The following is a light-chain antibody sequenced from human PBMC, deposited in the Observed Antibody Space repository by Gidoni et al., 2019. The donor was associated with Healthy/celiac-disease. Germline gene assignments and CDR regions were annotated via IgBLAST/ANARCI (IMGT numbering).Light chain of an antibody. V-gene: IGKV3-11*01. CDR3: KQRSNWPQRT. Sequence: EIVLTQSPATLSLSPGERATLSCRASQSVSSYLAWYQQKPGQAPRLLIYDASNRATGIPARFSDRGSGTDFTLTSSSLEPEDFAVYYSKQRSNWPQRTFGGGTKVEIK. CDR2: DAS. CDR1: QSVSSY. J-gene: IGKJ4*01.